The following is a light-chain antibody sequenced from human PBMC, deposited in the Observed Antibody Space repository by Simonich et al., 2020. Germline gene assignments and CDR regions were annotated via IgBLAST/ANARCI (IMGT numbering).Light chain of an antibody. V-gene: IGLV1-40*01. CDR2: GNS. J-gene: IGLJ3*02. CDR1: SSNIGAGYD. CDR3: QSYDSSLSGSAV. Sequence: QSVLTQPPSVSGAPGQRVTIPCTGSSSNIGAGYDVHWYQPLPGTAPNLLIYGNSNRPSGVPDRFSGSKAGTSASLAITGLQAEDEADYYCQSYDSSLSGSAVFGGGTKLTVL.